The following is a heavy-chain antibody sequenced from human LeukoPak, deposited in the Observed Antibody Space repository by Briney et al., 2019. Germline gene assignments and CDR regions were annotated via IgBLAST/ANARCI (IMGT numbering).Heavy chain of an antibody. J-gene: IGHJ4*02. Sequence: GASVKVSCKASGYTFTGYYMHWVRQAPGQGLEWMGWINPNSGGTNYAQKFQGRVTMTRDASISTAYMELSRLRSDDTAVYYCARAGIAAAGTWDFDYWGQGTLVTVSS. CDR1: GYTFTGYY. V-gene: IGHV1-2*02. CDR2: INPNSGGT. D-gene: IGHD6-13*01. CDR3: ARAGIAAAGTWDFDY.